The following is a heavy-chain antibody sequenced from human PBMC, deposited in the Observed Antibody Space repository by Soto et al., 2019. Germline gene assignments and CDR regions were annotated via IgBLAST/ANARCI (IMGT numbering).Heavy chain of an antibody. D-gene: IGHD3-22*01. CDR1: GGTFSSCA. Sequence: SVMVSCKTSGGTFSSCAISWVRQAPGQGLEWMGGIIPIFGTANYAQKFQGRVTITADKSTSTAYMELSSLRSEDTAVYYCARARYYYDSGTGPNSGGYFDYWGQGTLVTVSS. CDR2: IIPIFGTA. V-gene: IGHV1-69*06. J-gene: IGHJ4*02. CDR3: ARARYYYDSGTGPNSGGYFDY.